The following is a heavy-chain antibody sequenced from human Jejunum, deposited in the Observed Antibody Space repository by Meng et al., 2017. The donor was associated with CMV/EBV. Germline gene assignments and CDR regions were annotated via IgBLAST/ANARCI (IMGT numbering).Heavy chain of an antibody. CDR3: LRGGAGSTYGQFDY. Sequence: SGFTFSKYWMHWVRQAPGKGLVWVSRIKTDGSSTSYADSVKGRFTISRDNAKNTLYLQMNSLRVEDTAVYYCLRGGAGSTYGQFDYWGQGTVVTVSS. CDR2: IKTDGSST. D-gene: IGHD3-10*01. CDR1: GFTFSKYW. V-gene: IGHV3-74*01. J-gene: IGHJ4*02.